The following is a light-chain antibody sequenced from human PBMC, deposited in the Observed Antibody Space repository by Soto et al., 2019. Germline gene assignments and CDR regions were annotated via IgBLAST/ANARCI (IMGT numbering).Light chain of an antibody. CDR2: GAA. CDR3: QQYGSLPIT. J-gene: IGKJ5*01. Sequence: ENVLTQSPGTLSLSPGERATLSCRASQSVSSSFVAWYQQKPGQAPRLVIYGAASRATGIPDRFSGSGSGSGFTLTISRLEPEDFAVYYCQQYGSLPITFGQGTRLEIK. V-gene: IGKV3-20*01. CDR1: QSVSSSF.